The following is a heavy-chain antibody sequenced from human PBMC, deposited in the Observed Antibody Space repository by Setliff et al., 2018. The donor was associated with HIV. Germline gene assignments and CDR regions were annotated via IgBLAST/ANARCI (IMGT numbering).Heavy chain of an antibody. J-gene: IGHJ4*02. CDR1: GFTFSNYG. D-gene: IGHD6-13*01. V-gene: IGHV3-30*02. Sequence: LRLSCEISGFTFSNYGMHWVRQAPGKGLEWVAFIRYDGSDKYYVDSVKGRFTVSRDNSKNTLYLQMNSLRPEDTALYYCAKDRLLDGSSWYYLDYWGQGTLVTVSS. CDR3: AKDRLLDGSSWYYLDY. CDR2: IRYDGSDK.